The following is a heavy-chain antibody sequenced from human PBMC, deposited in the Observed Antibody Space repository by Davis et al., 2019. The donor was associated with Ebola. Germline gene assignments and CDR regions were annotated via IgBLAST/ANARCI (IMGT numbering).Heavy chain of an antibody. D-gene: IGHD3-10*01. CDR2: IRGKAYGETI. CDR1: GFTFGDYA. Sequence: GESLKISCSASGFTFGDYAMSWVRQAPGKGLEWVGLIRGKAYGETINYAASVSGRFTISKDESKSTAYLQMNSLKTEDTAVYFCARTLVQGGDTEYYAMDVWGQGTTVTISS. CDR3: ARTLVQGGDTEYYAMDV. J-gene: IGHJ6*02. V-gene: IGHV3-49*04.